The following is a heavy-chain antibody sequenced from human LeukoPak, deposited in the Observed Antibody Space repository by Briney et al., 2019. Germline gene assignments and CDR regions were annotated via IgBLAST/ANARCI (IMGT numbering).Heavy chain of an antibody. CDR3: AKVLGGSGWVFDY. V-gene: IGHV3-23*01. CDR1: GFTFITYA. CDR2: VSSSGGST. D-gene: IGHD6-19*01. J-gene: IGHJ4*02. Sequence: GGSLRLSCAASGFTFITYAMTWVRRAPGKGLEWVLSVSSSGGSTYYADSVKGRFTISRDNSKNTLYLQMNSLRAEDTAVYYCAKVLGGSGWVFDYWGQGTLVTVSS.